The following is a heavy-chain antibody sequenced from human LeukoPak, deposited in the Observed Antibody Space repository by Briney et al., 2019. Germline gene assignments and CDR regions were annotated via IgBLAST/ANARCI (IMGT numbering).Heavy chain of an antibody. V-gene: IGHV3-7*01. Sequence: GGSLRLSCAASGFTFSSYWMSWVRQAPGKGLEWVANIKQDGSEKYYVDSVKGRFTISRDNAKNSLYLQMNSLRAEDTAVYYCARAITPFWSGYMGYYFDYWGQGTLVTVSS. CDR3: ARAITPFWSGYMGYYFDY. D-gene: IGHD3-3*01. J-gene: IGHJ4*02. CDR2: IKQDGSEK. CDR1: GFTFSSYW.